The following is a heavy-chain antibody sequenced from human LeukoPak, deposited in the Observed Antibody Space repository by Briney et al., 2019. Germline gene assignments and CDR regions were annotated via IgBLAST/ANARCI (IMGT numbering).Heavy chain of an antibody. D-gene: IGHD6-19*01. CDR3: ARAGIAVAGLNWFDP. J-gene: IGHJ5*02. CDR1: GGSISSSSYY. CDR2: IYYSGST. V-gene: IGHV4-39*07. Sequence: PSETLSLTCTVSGGSISSSSYYWGWIRQPPGKGLEWIGSIYYSGSTYYNPSLKSRVTISVDTSKNQFSLKLSSVTAADTAVYYCARAGIAVAGLNWFDPWGQGTLVTVSS.